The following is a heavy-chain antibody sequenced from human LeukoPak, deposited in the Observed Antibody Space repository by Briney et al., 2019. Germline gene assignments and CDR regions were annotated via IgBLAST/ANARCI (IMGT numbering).Heavy chain of an antibody. Sequence: GRSLRLSCAASGFTFDDYAMHWVRQAPGKGLEWVSGISWNSSSIGYADSVKGRFTISRDNAKNSLYLQMNSLRAEDTAVYYCARDLGYYGMDVWGQGTTVTVSS. CDR2: ISWNSSSI. J-gene: IGHJ6*02. V-gene: IGHV3-9*01. CDR3: ARDLGYYGMDV. CDR1: GFTFDDYA.